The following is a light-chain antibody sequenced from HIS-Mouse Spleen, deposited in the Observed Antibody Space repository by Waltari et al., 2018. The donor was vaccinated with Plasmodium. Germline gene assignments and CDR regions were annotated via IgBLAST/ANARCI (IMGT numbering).Light chain of an antibody. CDR2: GAS. J-gene: IGKJ3*01. V-gene: IGKV3-15*01. CDR1: QSVSSN. CDR3: QQYNNWSFT. Sequence: EIVMTQSPATLSVSPGERATLSCRASQSVSSNLAWYQHKPGQAPRLLIYGASTRATGSPARFSGSGSGTEFTLTISSLQSEDFAVYYCQQYNNWSFTFGPGTKVDIK.